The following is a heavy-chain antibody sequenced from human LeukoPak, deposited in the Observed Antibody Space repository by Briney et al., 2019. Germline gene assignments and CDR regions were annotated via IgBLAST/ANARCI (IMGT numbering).Heavy chain of an antibody. J-gene: IGHJ4*02. Sequence: GGSLRLSCAASGFTFSSYAMSWVRQAPGRGLEWFSAISGSGSSTHYGDSVKGRFTISRDNSRNTLYLQMNSLRAEDTAVYYCARSGGSSSSLLFIPYYFDYWGQGTLVTVSS. CDR3: ARSGGSSSSLLFIPYYFDY. CDR1: GFTFSSYA. D-gene: IGHD6-6*01. V-gene: IGHV3-23*01. CDR2: ISGSGSST.